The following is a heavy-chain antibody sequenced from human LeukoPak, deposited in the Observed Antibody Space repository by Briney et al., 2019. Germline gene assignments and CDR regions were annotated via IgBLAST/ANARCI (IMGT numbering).Heavy chain of an antibody. Sequence: SETLSLTCAVSGYSISSGYYWGWIRQPPGKGLEWIGSISHSESTYYSPSLRSRVTISLDTSKNRFSLKLSSVTAADTAVYYCARDHSNTGGDYWGQGTLVTVSS. D-gene: IGHD6-13*01. CDR2: ISHSEST. J-gene: IGHJ4*02. CDR3: ARDHSNTGGDY. V-gene: IGHV4-38-2*02. CDR1: GYSISSGYY.